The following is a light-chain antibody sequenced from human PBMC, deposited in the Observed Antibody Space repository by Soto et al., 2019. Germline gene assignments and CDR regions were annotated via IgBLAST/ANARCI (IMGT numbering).Light chain of an antibody. CDR2: EVS. Sequence: QSALTQPASVSGSHGQSITISCTGTSSDVGGYNYVSWYQQHPGKAPKLMIYEVSNRPSGVSNRFSGSKSGNTASLTISGLQAEDEDDYYCSSYTRSSTYVFGTGTKLTVL. J-gene: IGLJ1*01. V-gene: IGLV2-14*01. CDR1: SSDVGGYNY. CDR3: SSYTRSSTYV.